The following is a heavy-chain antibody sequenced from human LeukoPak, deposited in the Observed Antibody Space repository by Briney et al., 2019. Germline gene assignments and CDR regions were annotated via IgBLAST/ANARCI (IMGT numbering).Heavy chain of an antibody. Sequence: GGSLRLSCAASGFTFSSYSMNWVRQAPGRGLEWVSTITGGGENTYYADSVRGRFTISRDNSKTTLHLQMNGLRAEDTAVYYCAKVLTGSQDYWGQGTLVTVSS. V-gene: IGHV3-23*01. J-gene: IGHJ4*02. CDR2: ITGGGENT. CDR1: GFTFSSYS. CDR3: AKVLTGSQDY. D-gene: IGHD7-27*01.